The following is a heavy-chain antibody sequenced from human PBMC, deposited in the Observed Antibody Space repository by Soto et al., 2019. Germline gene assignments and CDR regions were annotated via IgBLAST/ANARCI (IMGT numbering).Heavy chain of an antibody. J-gene: IGHJ4*02. V-gene: IGHV3-23*01. CDR2: ISGSGGGT. CDR3: AKDLIPPTH. D-gene: IGHD2-2*02. CDR1: GFTFISYA. Sequence: WGSLRLSCAASGFTFISYAISCVRQAPLKGLEWVSAISGSGGGTYYADSVKGRFTISRDNSKNTLYLQMNSLRAEDTAVYYCAKDLIPPTHWGQGTLVTVSS.